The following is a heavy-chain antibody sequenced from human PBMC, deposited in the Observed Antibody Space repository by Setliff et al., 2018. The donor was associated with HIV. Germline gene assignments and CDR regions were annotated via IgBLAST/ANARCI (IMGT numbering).Heavy chain of an antibody. Sequence: SETLSLTCAVYGGSFSGYYWTWIRQPPGKGLEWIGEITHSGSTSYNPSLETRVTISVDTSKNQYSLKLSSVTAADTAVYYCAKGVAGLQYYYYYMDVWGKGTTVTVSS. D-gene: IGHD6-19*01. CDR2: ITHSGST. V-gene: IGHV4-34*01. J-gene: IGHJ6*03. CDR1: GGSFSGYY. CDR3: AKGVAGLQYYYYYMDV.